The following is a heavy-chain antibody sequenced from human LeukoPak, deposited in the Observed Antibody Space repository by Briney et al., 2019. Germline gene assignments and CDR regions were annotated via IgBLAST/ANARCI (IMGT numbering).Heavy chain of an antibody. J-gene: IGHJ5*02. V-gene: IGHV4-39*01. CDR3: ARHRSSTSLYNWFDP. CDR1: GGSISSSSYY. Sequence: SETLSLTCTVSGGSISSSSYYWGWIRQPPGKGLEWIGCIYYSGSTYYNPSRKSRVTISVDTSKNQFSLKLSSVTAADTAVYYCARHRSSTSLYNWFDPWGQGTLVTVSS. CDR2: IYYSGST. D-gene: IGHD2-2*01.